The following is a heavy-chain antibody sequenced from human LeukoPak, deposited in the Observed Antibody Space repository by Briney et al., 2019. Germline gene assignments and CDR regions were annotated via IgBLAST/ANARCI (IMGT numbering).Heavy chain of an antibody. CDR2: VYPGDSQT. D-gene: IGHD6-19*01. Sequence: GESLKISCKGSGYSFTSYWIAWVRQMPGKGLEWVGVVYPGDSQTICSPSFQGQVTISADKSISTVYLQWTSLKASDTAMYYCALSIAVAGTVTYFDFWGQGTLVTVSS. CDR3: ALSIAVAGTVTYFDF. CDR1: GYSFTSYW. J-gene: IGHJ4*02. V-gene: IGHV5-51*01.